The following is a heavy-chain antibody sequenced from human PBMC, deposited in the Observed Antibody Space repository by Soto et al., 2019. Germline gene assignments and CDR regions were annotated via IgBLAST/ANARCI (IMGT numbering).Heavy chain of an antibody. D-gene: IGHD2-2*01. CDR1: GYSFMKYG. V-gene: IGHV1-18*01. CDR2: ISPYSGYT. CDR3: AREASVLIPAAQPSRFDS. J-gene: IGHJ4*02. Sequence: ASVKVSCKGFGYSFMKYGINWVRQAPGQGLEWVGWISPYSGYTHSAQKFHGRLTLTTDTAASTTYMELRILRSADTALYYCAREASVLIPAAQPSRFDSWGQGTLVTVSS.